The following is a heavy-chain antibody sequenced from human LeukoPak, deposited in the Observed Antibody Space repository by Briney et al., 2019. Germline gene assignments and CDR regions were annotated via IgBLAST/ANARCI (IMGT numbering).Heavy chain of an antibody. Sequence: PSETLSLTCTVSGGSISSYYWSWIRQPPGKGLEWIGYIYYSGSTNYNPSLKSRVTISVDTSKNQFSLKLSSVTADDTAVYYCARDRNWHDSSLKYWGQGTLVTVSS. CDR1: GGSISSYY. CDR2: IYYSGST. D-gene: IGHD6-6*01. CDR3: ARDRNWHDSSLKY. J-gene: IGHJ4*02. V-gene: IGHV4-59*01.